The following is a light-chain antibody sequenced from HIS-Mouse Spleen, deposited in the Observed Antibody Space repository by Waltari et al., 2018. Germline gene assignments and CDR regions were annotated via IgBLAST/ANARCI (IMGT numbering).Light chain of an antibody. Sequence: QSALTQPRPVSGSPGQAVTISCTGTSSHVGGYKYVSWYQQTPGKAPKLMIYDVSKRPSGVPDRFSGSKSGNTASLTVSGLQAEDEADYYCCSYAGSYTYVFGTGTKVTVL. V-gene: IGLV2-11*01. J-gene: IGLJ1*01. CDR3: CSYAGSYTYV. CDR1: SSHVGGYKY. CDR2: DVS.